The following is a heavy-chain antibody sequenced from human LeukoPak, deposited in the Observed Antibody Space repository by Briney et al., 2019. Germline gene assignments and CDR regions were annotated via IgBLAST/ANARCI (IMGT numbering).Heavy chain of an antibody. J-gene: IGHJ4*02. CDR1: GGSISSSSYY. V-gene: IGHV4-39*01. CDR3: ASHPYDFWSGYLGYFDY. CDR2: IYYSGST. D-gene: IGHD3-3*01. Sequence: SETLSLTCTVSGGSISSSSYYWGWIRQPPGKGLEWTGSIYYSGSTYYNPSLKSRVTISVDTSKNQFSLKLSSVTAADTAVYYCASHPYDFWSGYLGYFDYWGQGTLVTVSS.